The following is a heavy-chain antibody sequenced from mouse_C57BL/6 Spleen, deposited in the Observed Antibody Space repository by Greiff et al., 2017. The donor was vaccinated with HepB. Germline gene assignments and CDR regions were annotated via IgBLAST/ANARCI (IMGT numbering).Heavy chain of an antibody. D-gene: IGHD2-3*01. CDR1: GFTFSSYA. CDR3: ARADGYLDY. J-gene: IGHJ2*01. CDR2: ISDGGSYT. V-gene: IGHV5-4*03. Sequence: EVKLMESGGGLVKPGGSLKLSCAASGFTFSSYAMSWVRQTPEKRLEWVATISDGGSYTYYPDNVKGRFTISRDNAKNNLYLQMSHLKSEDTAMYYCARADGYLDYWGQGTTLTVSS.